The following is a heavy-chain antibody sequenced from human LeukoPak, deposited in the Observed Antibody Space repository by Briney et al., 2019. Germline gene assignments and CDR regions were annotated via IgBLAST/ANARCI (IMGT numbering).Heavy chain of an antibody. J-gene: IGHJ3*02. CDR1: GFIFSNYG. CDR2: LHNDETEI. D-gene: IGHD4-17*01. V-gene: IGHV3-30*02. CDR3: ARVAVTSVPRSLAFDI. Sequence: PGGSLRLSCVASGFIFSNYGMHWVRQAPGKGLEWVAFLHNDETEIYYADSVKGRFTISRDNSKNTLYLQMSSLRDEDTAVYYCARVAVTSVPRSLAFDIWGQGTMVTVSS.